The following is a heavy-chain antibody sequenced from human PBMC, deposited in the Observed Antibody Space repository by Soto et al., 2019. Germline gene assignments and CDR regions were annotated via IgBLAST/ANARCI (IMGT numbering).Heavy chain of an antibody. J-gene: IGHJ4*02. V-gene: IGHV3-23*01. CDR1: GFTFSNYA. Sequence: VQLLESGGGLVQPGGSLRLSCAASGFTFSNYAMSWVRQAPGKGLEWVSGISGSGGSTYYADSVKGRFAISRDKSKNTLYLQMNSLRAEDTAVYYCAKDVFYDSSGYGPGYYWDQGTLVTVSS. CDR2: ISGSGGST. D-gene: IGHD3-22*01. CDR3: AKDVFYDSSGYGPGYY.